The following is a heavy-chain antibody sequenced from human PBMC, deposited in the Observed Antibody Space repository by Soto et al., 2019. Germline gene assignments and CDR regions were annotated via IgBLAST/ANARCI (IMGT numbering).Heavy chain of an antibody. CDR3: ARGGSGSYFFYYYGMEV. D-gene: IGHD1-26*01. CDR1: GYTFTSYD. J-gene: IGHJ6*01. V-gene: IGHV1-8*01. CDR2: MNPNSGNT. Sequence: ASVKVSCKASGYTFTSYDINWVRQATGQGLEWMGWMNPNSGNTGYAQKFQGRVTMTRNTSISTAYMELSSLRSEDTAVYYCARGGSGSYFFYYYGMEVWGQGTTVSVSS.